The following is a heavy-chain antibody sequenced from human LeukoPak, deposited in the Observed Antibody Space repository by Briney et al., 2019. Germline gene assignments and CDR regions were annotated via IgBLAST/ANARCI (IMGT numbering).Heavy chain of an antibody. Sequence: SETLSLTCAVSGYSISSGYYWGWIRQPPGKGLEWIGSIYHSGSTYYNPSLKGRVTISVDTSKNQFSLKLSSVTAADTAVYYCARHPSSRIVVVITPYFDYWGQGTLVTVSS. CDR2: IYHSGST. J-gene: IGHJ4*02. D-gene: IGHD3-22*01. CDR3: ARHPSSRIVVVITPYFDY. CDR1: GYSISSGYY. V-gene: IGHV4-38-2*01.